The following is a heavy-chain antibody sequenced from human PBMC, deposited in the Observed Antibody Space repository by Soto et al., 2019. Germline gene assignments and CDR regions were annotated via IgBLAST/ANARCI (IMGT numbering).Heavy chain of an antibody. Sequence: GASVKVSCKASGYTFTSYGISWVRQAPGQGLEWMGWISAYNGNTNYAQKLQGRVTMTTDTSTSTAYMELRSLRSDDTAVYYCARDLVVPAANNWFDPWGQGTLVTVSS. CDR1: GYTFTSYG. D-gene: IGHD2-2*01. V-gene: IGHV1-18*01. CDR2: ISAYNGNT. CDR3: ARDLVVPAANNWFDP. J-gene: IGHJ5*02.